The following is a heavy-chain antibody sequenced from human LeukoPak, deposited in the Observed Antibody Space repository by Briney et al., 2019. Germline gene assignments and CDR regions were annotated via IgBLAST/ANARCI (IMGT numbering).Heavy chain of an antibody. Sequence: ASVKVSCKASGYTFTGYYMHWVRQAPGQGLEWMGWINPNSGGTNYAQKFQGRVTITRDTSISTAYMELSRLRSDDTAVYYCARDRLEATNYYYYYYGMDVWGQGTTVTVS. J-gene: IGHJ6*02. CDR2: INPNSGGT. V-gene: IGHV1-2*02. D-gene: IGHD5-12*01. CDR1: GYTFTGYY. CDR3: ARDRLEATNYYYYYYGMDV.